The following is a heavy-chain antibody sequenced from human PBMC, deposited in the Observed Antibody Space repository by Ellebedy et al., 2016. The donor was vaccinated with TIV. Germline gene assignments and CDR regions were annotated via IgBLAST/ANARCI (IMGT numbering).Heavy chain of an antibody. J-gene: IGHJ6*02. CDR2: ISAYNGNT. CDR1: GHTLTGYY. CDR3: ARDRASMTMILVEFYYYAMDV. Sequence: ASVKVSCKTSGHTLTGYYIHWVRQAPGQGLEWMGWISAYNGNTNYARKLQGRVTMTTDTSTSTAYMELTSLRSDDTAVYYCARDRASMTMILVEFYYYAMDVWGQGTTVTVSS. V-gene: IGHV1-18*04. D-gene: IGHD3-22*01.